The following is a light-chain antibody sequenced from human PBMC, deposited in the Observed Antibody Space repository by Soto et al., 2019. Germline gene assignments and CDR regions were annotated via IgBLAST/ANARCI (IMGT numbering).Light chain of an antibody. CDR2: GAS. V-gene: IGKV3-20*01. CDR1: QSVSSSY. Sequence: EIVLTQSPGTLSLSPGERATLSCRASQSVSSSYLAWYQQKPGQAPRLLIYGASSRATGIPDRFSGSGSGTDFTLTISRLEPEDFAVYYCQHYGSSQTFGQGTKVDLK. CDR3: QHYGSSQT. J-gene: IGKJ1*01.